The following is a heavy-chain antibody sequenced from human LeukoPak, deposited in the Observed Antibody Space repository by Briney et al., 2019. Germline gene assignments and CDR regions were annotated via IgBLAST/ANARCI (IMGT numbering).Heavy chain of an antibody. Sequence: GGSLRLSCAASGFTFSSYWMSWVRQAPAKGLERVANIKQDGSEKYYVDSVKGRFTISRDNAKNSLYLQMNSLRAEDTAVYYCASRPTDYYDSSGYSYYFDYWGQGTLVTVSS. V-gene: IGHV3-7*01. CDR3: ASRPTDYYDSSGYSYYFDY. CDR2: IKQDGSEK. D-gene: IGHD3-22*01. J-gene: IGHJ4*02. CDR1: GFTFSSYW.